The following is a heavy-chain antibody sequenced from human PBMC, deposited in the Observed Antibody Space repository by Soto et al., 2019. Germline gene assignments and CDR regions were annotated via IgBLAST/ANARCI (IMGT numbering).Heavy chain of an antibody. Sequence: EVKLVESGGGLVQPGGSLRLSCAASGFTFTNYWMYWVRQAPGKGLVWVSRINSDGSVSSYADSVKGRLTISRDNVKNTLYLQMNSLRAEDTAVYYCARGDCVGSTCYSLAGSFYYYMDVWGNGTTVTVFS. D-gene: IGHD2-15*01. CDR3: ARGDCVGSTCYSLAGSFYYYMDV. CDR1: GFTFTNYW. CDR2: INSDGSVS. V-gene: IGHV3-74*01. J-gene: IGHJ6*03.